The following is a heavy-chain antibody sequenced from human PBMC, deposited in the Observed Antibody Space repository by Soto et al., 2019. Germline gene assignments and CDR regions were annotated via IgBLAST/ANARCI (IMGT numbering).Heavy chain of an antibody. Sequence: ASVKVSCKASGYTFTSYYMYWVRQAPGQGLEWMGIINPSGGSTSYAQKFQGRVTMTRDTSTSTVYMELSSLRSEDTAVYYCARDAVRITIFGVVPKVYYYYGMDVWGQGTTVTVSS. J-gene: IGHJ6*02. V-gene: IGHV1-46*01. CDR3: ARDAVRITIFGVVPKVYYYYGMDV. CDR1: GYTFTSYY. D-gene: IGHD3-3*01. CDR2: INPSGGST.